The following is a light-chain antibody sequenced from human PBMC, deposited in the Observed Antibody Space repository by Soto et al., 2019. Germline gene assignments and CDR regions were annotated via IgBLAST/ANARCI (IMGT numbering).Light chain of an antibody. V-gene: IGKV1-33*01. Sequence: DIQMTQSPSSLSASVGDRVTITCQASQDISNYLNWYQQRPGKAPKLLIYDASNLERGVPSRFSGTRSGTHFTFAITSLQPEDVATYYCQQSDSLPITFGQGTRLEI. CDR1: QDISNY. CDR2: DAS. J-gene: IGKJ5*01. CDR3: QQSDSLPIT.